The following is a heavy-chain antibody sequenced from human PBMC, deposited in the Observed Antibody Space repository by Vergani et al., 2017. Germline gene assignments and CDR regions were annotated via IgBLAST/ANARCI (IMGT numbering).Heavy chain of an antibody. V-gene: IGHV4-59*01. Sequence: QVQLQESGPGLVKPSETLSLTCTVSGGSISSYYWSWIRQPPGEVLEWIGYIYYSGSTNYNPSLKIRVTISVATSKNHFSLKLSSVTAAETAVYYCAREATYGDYASRRFDYWGQGTLVTVSS. J-gene: IGHJ4*02. CDR1: GGSISSYY. CDR2: IYYSGST. D-gene: IGHD4-17*01. CDR3: AREATYGDYASRRFDY.